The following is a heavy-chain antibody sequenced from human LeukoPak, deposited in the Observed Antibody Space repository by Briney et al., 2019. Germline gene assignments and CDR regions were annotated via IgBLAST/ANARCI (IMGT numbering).Heavy chain of an antibody. J-gene: IGHJ4*02. CDR3: ARGEDFWSGYYAGFDY. Sequence: SKTLSLTCTVSGGSISSGGYYWSWIRQPPGKGLEWIGYIYYSGSTNYNPSLKSRVPISVDTSKNQFSLKLSSVTAADTAVYYCARGEDFWSGYYAGFDYWGQGTLVTVSS. V-gene: IGHV4-61*08. CDR2: IYYSGST. D-gene: IGHD3-3*01. CDR1: GGSISSGGYY.